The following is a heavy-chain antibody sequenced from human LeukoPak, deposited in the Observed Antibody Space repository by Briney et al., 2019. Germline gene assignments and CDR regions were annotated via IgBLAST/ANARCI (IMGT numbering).Heavy chain of an antibody. D-gene: IGHD3-10*01. J-gene: IGHJ4*02. CDR1: GFTFRSHS. Sequence: PGGSLRLSCAASGFTFRSHSMSWVRQAPGKRLEWLAFIYVSGTTFYAASVKGRFTISRDNSKNTVYLQMNNLRAEDTALYYCGRHAYGGSPPLSWGQGALVTVSS. CDR3: GRHAYGGSPPLS. CDR2: IYVSGTT. V-gene: IGHV3-66*04.